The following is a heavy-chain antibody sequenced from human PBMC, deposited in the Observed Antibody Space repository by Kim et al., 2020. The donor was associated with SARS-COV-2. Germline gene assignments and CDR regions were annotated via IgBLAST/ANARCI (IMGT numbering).Heavy chain of an antibody. J-gene: IGHJ5*02. CDR1: GFSLNTSAVG. CDR3: AHNRSRSYLTPQFDP. CDR2: IYWDDDK. Sequence: SGPTLVNPTQTLTLTCTFSGFSLNTSAVGVGWTRQHSGKALEWLALIYWDDDKRYSPSLKSRLTITKDTSKNQVVLTLTNEDPVDTDTYYCAHNRSRSYLTPQFDPWGQGTLVTVSS. V-gene: IGHV2-5*02. D-gene: IGHD3-10*01.